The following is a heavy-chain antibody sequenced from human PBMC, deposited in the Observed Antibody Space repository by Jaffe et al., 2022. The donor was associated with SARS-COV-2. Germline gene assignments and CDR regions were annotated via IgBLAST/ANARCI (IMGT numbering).Heavy chain of an antibody. V-gene: IGHV4-61*01. Sequence: QVQLQESGPGLVKPSETLSLTCTVSGGSVSSGSYYWSWIRQPPGKGLEWIGYIYYSGSTNYNPSLKSRVTISVDTSKNQFSLKLSSVTAADTAVYYCARARIVVVTAGLRFDPWGQGTLVTVSS. CDR3: ARARIVVVTAGLRFDP. D-gene: IGHD2-21*02. CDR2: IYYSGST. CDR1: GGSVSSGSYY. J-gene: IGHJ5*02.